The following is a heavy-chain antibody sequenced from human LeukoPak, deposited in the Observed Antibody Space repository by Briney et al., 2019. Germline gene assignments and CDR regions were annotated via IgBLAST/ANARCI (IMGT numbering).Heavy chain of an antibody. V-gene: IGHV4-59*05. CDR1: GFTVSSNY. J-gene: IGHJ4*02. D-gene: IGHD6-19*01. CDR2: IYYTGST. CDR3: ARGSGWSGY. Sequence: PGGSLRLSCAASGFTVSSNYMSWIRQPPGKGLEWIGSIYYTGSTYYNPSLKSRVTISVDTSKNQFSLKLSSVTAADTAVYYCARGSGWSGYWGQGTLVTVSS.